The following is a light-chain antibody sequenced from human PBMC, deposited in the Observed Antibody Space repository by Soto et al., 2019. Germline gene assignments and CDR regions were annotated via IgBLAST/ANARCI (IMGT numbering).Light chain of an antibody. V-gene: IGLV1-40*01. Sequence: QSVLTQPPSVSGAPGRRVTISCTGNTSNIGAGYDVHWYQQLPGTAPKLLIYRNSNRPSGVPDRFSGSKSGTSGSLAITGLQAEDEADYYCQSYDSSLSGSVFGGGTKLTVL. J-gene: IGLJ3*02. CDR1: TSNIGAGYD. CDR2: RNS. CDR3: QSYDSSLSGSV.